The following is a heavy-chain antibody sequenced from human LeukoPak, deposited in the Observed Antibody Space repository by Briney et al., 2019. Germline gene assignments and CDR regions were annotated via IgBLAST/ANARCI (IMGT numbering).Heavy chain of an antibody. D-gene: IGHD1-26*01. CDR1: GFTFSSYS. J-gene: IGHJ4*02. CDR3: ARPNSGSYDY. CDR2: ISSSSSYI. Sequence: GGSLSLSCAASGFTFSSYSMNWVRQAPGKGLEWVSSISSSSSYIYYADSVKGRFTISRDNAKNSLYLQMNSLTAEDTAVDYCARPNSGSYDYWGQGTLVTVSS. V-gene: IGHV3-21*01.